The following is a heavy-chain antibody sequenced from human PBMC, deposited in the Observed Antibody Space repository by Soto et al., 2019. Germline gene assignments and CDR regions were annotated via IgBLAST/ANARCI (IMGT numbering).Heavy chain of an antibody. CDR2: IYPGDSDT. V-gene: IGHV5-51*01. D-gene: IGHD2-21*02. J-gene: IGHJ6*02. CDR3: ARQSAYCGGDCYSYYYYYGMDV. CDR1: GYSFTSYW. Sequence: GESLKISCKGSGYSFTSYWIGWVRQMPGKGLEWMGIIYPGDSDTRYSPSFQGQVTISADKSISTAYLQWSSLKASDTAMYYCARQSAYCGGDCYSYYYYYGMDVWGQGTTVTVSS.